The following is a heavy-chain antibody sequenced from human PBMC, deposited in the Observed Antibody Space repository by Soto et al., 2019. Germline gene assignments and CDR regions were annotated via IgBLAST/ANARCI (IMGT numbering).Heavy chain of an antibody. CDR3: ARDRVQYSSSWYSYYYGMDV. CDR2: ISSSGSTI. J-gene: IGHJ6*02. CDR1: GFTFSSYE. D-gene: IGHD6-13*01. Sequence: PGGSLRLSXAASGFTFSSYEMNWVRQAPGKGLEWGSYISSSGSTIYYADSVKGRFTISRDNAKNSLYLQMNSLRAEDTAVYYCARDRVQYSSSWYSYYYGMDVWGQGTTVTVSS. V-gene: IGHV3-48*03.